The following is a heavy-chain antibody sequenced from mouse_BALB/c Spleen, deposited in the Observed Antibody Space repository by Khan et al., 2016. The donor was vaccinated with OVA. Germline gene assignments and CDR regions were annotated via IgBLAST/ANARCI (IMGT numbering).Heavy chain of an antibody. CDR2: ISYSGST. CDR3: ARTARIEY. D-gene: IGHD1-2*01. CDR1: GYSITSGYG. J-gene: IGHJ2*01. V-gene: IGHV3-2*02. Sequence: EVKLLESGPGLVKPSQSLSLTCTVTGYSITSGYGWNWIRQLPGNKQEWMGNISYSGSTNYNPTLKSRISITRDTSKNQVLLEFNSVTTEDTATYYCARTARIEYWGQGTTLTVSS.